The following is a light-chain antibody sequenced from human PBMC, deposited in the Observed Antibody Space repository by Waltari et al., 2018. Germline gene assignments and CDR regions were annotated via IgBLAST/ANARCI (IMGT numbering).Light chain of an antibody. V-gene: IGKV3-11*01. Sequence: EIVLTQSPAPLSLSPGESATLSCRASQSVSSYLAWYQQKPGQAPRLLISDASNMATGIPARFSGSGSGTDFTLTISSLEPEDFAVYYCQQRSNWPLTFGPGTKVDIK. CDR1: QSVSSY. CDR3: QQRSNWPLT. J-gene: IGKJ3*01. CDR2: DAS.